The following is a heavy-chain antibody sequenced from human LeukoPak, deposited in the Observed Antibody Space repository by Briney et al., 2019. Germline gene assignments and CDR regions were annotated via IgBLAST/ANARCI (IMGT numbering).Heavy chain of an antibody. CDR1: GFTFSSYG. J-gene: IGHJ4*02. Sequence: GGSLRLSCAASGFTFSSYGMHWVRQAPGKGLEWVAFIRYDGSNKYYADSVKGRFTISRDNSKNTLYLQMNSLRAEDTAVYYCANSKGVGATPPGIDYWGQGTLVTVSS. V-gene: IGHV3-30*02. CDR3: ANSKGVGATPPGIDY. D-gene: IGHD2-15*01. CDR2: IRYDGSNK.